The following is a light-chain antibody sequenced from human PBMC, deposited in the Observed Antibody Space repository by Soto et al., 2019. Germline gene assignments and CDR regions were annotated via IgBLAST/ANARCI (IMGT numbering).Light chain of an antibody. Sequence: QSALTQPRSVSGSPGQSVTISCTGTRNNVGDYKYVSWYQQHPCEAPKVMIYDVSKRPSGVPDRFSGSKSGKTASMTISGLQAEDEADYYCCSDAGSYVFGTGTKVTVL. CDR3: CSDAGSYV. CDR2: DVS. J-gene: IGLJ1*01. CDR1: RNNVGDYKY. V-gene: IGLV2-11*01.